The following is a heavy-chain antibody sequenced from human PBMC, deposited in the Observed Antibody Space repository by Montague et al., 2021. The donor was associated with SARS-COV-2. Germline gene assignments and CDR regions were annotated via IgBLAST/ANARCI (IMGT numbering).Heavy chain of an antibody. CDR2: IFHSGRT. CDR1: GGSIDSFY. D-gene: IGHD3-22*01. Sequence: SETLSLTCTVSGGSIDSFYWSWIRRPPGKGLEWIGCIFHSGRTYXXPSLKSRVSMPVDTSKNQVSLRLSSLTAADTAVYYCARGGYYENTGYYSDYYYNMDVWGQGTTVTVSS. V-gene: IGHV4-59*12. J-gene: IGHJ6*02. CDR3: ARGGYYENTGYYSDYYYNMDV.